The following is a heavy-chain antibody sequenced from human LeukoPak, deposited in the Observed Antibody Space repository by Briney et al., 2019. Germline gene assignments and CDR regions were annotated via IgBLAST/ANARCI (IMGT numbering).Heavy chain of an antibody. CDR3: ARDRWTFDP. CDR2: IYYSGST. Sequence: SETLSLTCTVSGDSITAYYWNWVRQPPGKGLEWIGYIYYSGSTYYNPSLKSRVTISVDTSKNQFSLKLSSVTAADTAVYYCARDRWTFDPWGQGTLVTVSS. V-gene: IGHV4-59*06. D-gene: IGHD3-16*02. J-gene: IGHJ5*02. CDR1: GDSITAYY.